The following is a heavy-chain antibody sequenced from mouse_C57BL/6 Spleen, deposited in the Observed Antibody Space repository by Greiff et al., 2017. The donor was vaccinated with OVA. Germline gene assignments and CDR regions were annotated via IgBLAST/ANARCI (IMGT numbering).Heavy chain of an antibody. CDR2: IWGGGST. Sequence: VQRVESGPGLVAPSQSLSITCTVSGFSLTSYGVDWVRQPPGKGLEWLGVIWGGGSTNYNSALMSRLSISKDNSKSQVFLKMNSLQTDDTAMYYCAILYYGSRTGYAMDYWGQGTSVTVSS. J-gene: IGHJ4*01. CDR3: AILYYGSRTGYAMDY. V-gene: IGHV2-9*01. D-gene: IGHD1-1*01. CDR1: GFSLTSYG.